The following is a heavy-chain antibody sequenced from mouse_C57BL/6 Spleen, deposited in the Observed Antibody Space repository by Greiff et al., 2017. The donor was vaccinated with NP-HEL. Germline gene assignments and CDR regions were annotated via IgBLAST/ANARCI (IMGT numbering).Heavy chain of an antibody. J-gene: IGHJ4*01. D-gene: IGHD2-5*01. CDR2: ISSGSSTI. CDR3: ARRIYSNYGYYYAMDY. CDR1: GFTFSDYG. V-gene: IGHV5-17*01. Sequence: EVHLVESGGGLVKPGGSLKLSCAASGFTFSDYGMHWVRQAPEKGLEWVAYISSGSSTIYYADTVKGRFTISRDNAKNTLFLQMTSLRSEDTDMYYCARRIYSNYGYYYAMDYWGQGTSVTVSS.